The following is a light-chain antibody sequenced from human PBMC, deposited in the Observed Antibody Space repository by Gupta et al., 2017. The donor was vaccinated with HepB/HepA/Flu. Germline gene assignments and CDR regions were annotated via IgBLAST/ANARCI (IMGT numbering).Light chain of an antibody. V-gene: IGKV3-11*01. CDR3: QQRSNWPLT. Sequence: EIVLTQSPVTLSLSPGERATLSCRASQSISSYLAWYQQRPGQAPRLLIYDASNRATGIPARFSGRGSGTDFTLTISGLEPGDFAVYYCQQRSNWPLTFGGGTKVEIK. CDR1: QSISSY. CDR2: DAS. J-gene: IGKJ4*01.